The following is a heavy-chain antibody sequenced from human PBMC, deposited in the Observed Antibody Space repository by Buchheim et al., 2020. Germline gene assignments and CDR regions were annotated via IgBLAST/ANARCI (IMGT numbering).Heavy chain of an antibody. D-gene: IGHD6-6*01. J-gene: IGHJ4*02. CDR3: ARMEYSSSSFSGDVDY. CDR1: GFTFSDYY. CDR2: ISSSSSYT. V-gene: IGHV3-11*05. Sequence: QVQLVESGGGLVKPGGSLRLSCAVSGFTFSDYYMSWIRQAPGKGLEWVSYISSSSSYTNYAVSVKGRFTISRENAKHSLYLQMNSLRAEDTAVYYCARMEYSSSSFSGDVDYWGQGTL.